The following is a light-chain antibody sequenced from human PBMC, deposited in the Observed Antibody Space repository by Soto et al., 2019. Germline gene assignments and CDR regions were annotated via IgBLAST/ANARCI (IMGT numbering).Light chain of an antibody. V-gene: IGLV2-14*01. Sequence: QSVLTEPASVSVSPGQSITVSCTGTSSDVGGYNYVSWYQQHPGKAPKLMIYEVSNRPSGVSNRFSGSKSGNTASLTISGLQAEDEADYFCSSYTSRSTLDYVFGTGTKVTVL. CDR1: SSDVGGYNY. CDR2: EVS. CDR3: SSYTSRSTLDYV. J-gene: IGLJ1*01.